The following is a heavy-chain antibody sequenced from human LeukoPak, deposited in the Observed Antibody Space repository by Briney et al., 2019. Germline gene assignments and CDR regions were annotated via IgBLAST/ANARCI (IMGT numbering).Heavy chain of an antibody. CDR2: IYYSGST. V-gene: IGHV4-39*01. CDR1: GGSISSSSYY. Sequence: PSETLSLTCTVSGGSISSSSYYWGWIRQPPGKGLEWIGSIYYSGSTYYNPSLKSRVTISVDTSKNQFSLKLSSVTAADTAVYYCARRYYDSSGYYHDFDYWGQGTLVTVSS. J-gene: IGHJ4*02. D-gene: IGHD3-22*01. CDR3: ARRYYDSSGYYHDFDY.